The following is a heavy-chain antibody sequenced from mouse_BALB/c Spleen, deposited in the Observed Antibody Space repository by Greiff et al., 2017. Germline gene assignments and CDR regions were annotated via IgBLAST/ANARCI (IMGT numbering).Heavy chain of an antibody. CDR2: ISSGGGST. CDR3: ARLSYGNYDAMDY. D-gene: IGHD2-1*01. J-gene: IGHJ4*01. Sequence: EVKLVESGGGLVKPGGSLKLSCAASGFAFSSYDMSWVRQTPEKRLEWVAYISSGGGSTYYPDTVKGRFTISRDNAKNTLYLQMSSLKSEDTAMYYCARLSYGNYDAMDYWGQGTSVTVSS. V-gene: IGHV5-12-1*01. CDR1: GFAFSSYD.